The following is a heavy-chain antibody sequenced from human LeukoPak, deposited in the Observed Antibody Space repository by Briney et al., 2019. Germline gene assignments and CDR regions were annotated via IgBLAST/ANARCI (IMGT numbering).Heavy chain of an antibody. CDR2: IWYDGSNK. J-gene: IGHJ4*02. V-gene: IGHV3-33*01. CDR1: GFTFSSYG. D-gene: IGHD3-16*01. Sequence: GGSLRLSCAASGFTFSSYGMHWVRQAPGKGLEWVAVIWYDGSNKYYADSVKGRFTISRDNSKNTLYLQMNSLRAEDTAVYYCARGGFGSLYYFDYWGQGTLVIVSS. CDR3: ARGGFGSLYYFDY.